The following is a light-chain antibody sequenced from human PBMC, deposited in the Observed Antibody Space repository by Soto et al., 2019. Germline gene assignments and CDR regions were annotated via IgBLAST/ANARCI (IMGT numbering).Light chain of an antibody. Sequence: QSVLTQTPSASASLGASVTLTCTLSSGYMNYKVDWYQQRPGKGPRFVMRVGTGGIVGSKGDGIPDRFSVLGSGLNRYLIIKNIQEEDESDFHCGADHGSGSNFIWVFGGGTKLTVL. CDR3: GADHGSGSNFIWV. CDR1: SGYMNYK. V-gene: IGLV9-49*01. J-gene: IGLJ3*02. CDR2: VGTGGIVG.